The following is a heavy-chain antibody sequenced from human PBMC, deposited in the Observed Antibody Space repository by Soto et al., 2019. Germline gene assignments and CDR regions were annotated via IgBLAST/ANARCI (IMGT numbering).Heavy chain of an antibody. J-gene: IGHJ4*02. CDR1: GFTFSSYA. D-gene: IGHD3-3*01. CDR2: ISGSGGST. CDR3: AKIGCTIFGPFYYFDY. Sequence: GGSLRLSCAASGFTFSSYAMSWVRQAPGKGLEWVSAISGSGGSTYYADSVKGRFTISRDNSKNTLYLQMNSLRAEDTAVYYCAKIGCTIFGPFYYFDYWGQGTLVTVSS. V-gene: IGHV3-23*01.